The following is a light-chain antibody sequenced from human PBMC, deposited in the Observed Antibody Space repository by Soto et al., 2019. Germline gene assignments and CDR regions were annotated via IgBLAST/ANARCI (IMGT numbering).Light chain of an antibody. J-gene: IGKJ1*01. CDR3: QLGG. CDR1: PPISGTY. V-gene: IGKV3-20*01. CDR2: GAS. Sequence: EIVLTQSLGTLSLSPGERATLSCRASPPISGTYLAWYQQKPGQAPRPLIYGASTRAAGIPDRFSGGGYGTHFTLTISRLEPEESAVYYCQLGGFGQGTKVEI.